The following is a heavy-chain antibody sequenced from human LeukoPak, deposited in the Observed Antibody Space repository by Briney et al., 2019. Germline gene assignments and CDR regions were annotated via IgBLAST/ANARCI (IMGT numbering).Heavy chain of an antibody. CDR1: GGTFSSYA. V-gene: IGHV1-69*13. CDR3: ASSACLGGCPFDY. CDR2: IIPIFGTA. J-gene: IGHJ4*02. D-gene: IGHD6-19*01. Sequence: EASVKVSCKASGGTFSSYAISWVRQAPGQGLEWMGGIIPIFGTANHAQKFQGRVTITADESTSTAYMELSSLRSEDTAVYYCASSACLGGCPFDYWGQGTLVTVSS.